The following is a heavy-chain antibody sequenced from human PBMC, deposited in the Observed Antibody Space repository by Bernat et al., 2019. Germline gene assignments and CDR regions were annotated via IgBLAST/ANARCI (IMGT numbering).Heavy chain of an antibody. V-gene: IGHV1-69*08. CDR2: IIPILGIA. CDR1: VVTFSSYT. D-gene: IGHD5-12*01. J-gene: IGHJ4*02. Sequence: QVQLVQSGAEVKKPGSSVKVSCKASVVTFSSYTISWVRQAPGQGLEWFGRIIPILGIANYEQKFKGRVTITADKSTSRAYMEMSSLGYEDTAVYYCAGDPAYSGYDLGAVYWGQGTLVTVSS. CDR3: AGDPAYSGYDLGAVY.